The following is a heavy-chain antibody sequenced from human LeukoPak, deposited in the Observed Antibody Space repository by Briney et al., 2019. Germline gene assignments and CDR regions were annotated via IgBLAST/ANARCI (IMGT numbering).Heavy chain of an antibody. CDR1: GGTFSSYA. CDR2: IIPIFGTA. Sequence: SVNVSCMASGGTFSSYAISWVRQAPGQGLEWMGGIIPIFGTANYAQKFQGRVTITADESTSTAYMELSSLRSEDTAVYYCARDSPPAYYYGSGSYPHDAFDIWGQGTMVTVSS. V-gene: IGHV1-69*13. D-gene: IGHD3-10*01. CDR3: ARDSPPAYYYGSGSYPHDAFDI. J-gene: IGHJ3*02.